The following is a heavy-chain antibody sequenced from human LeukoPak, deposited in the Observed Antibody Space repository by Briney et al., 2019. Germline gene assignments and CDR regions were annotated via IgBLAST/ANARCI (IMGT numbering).Heavy chain of an antibody. V-gene: IGHV1-18*01. CDR3: ARQAGYSTGWYGGYYFDH. J-gene: IGHJ4*02. CDR2: IAVYNGDT. CDR1: GYTFTSYG. D-gene: IGHD6-19*01. Sequence: ASVKVSCKASGYTFTSYGISWVRQAPGQGPEWMGWIAVYNGDTKFLQKFQGRVTLTTDASTNIAYMELRSLTSDDTAVYYCARQAGYSTGWYGGYYFDHWGQGTLVTVSS.